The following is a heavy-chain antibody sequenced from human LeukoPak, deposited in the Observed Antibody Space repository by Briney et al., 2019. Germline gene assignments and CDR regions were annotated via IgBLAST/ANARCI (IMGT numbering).Heavy chain of an antibody. V-gene: IGHV4-34*01. CDR3: ARALSFWSGYCFDY. CDR2: INHSGST. J-gene: IGHJ4*02. D-gene: IGHD3-3*01. CDR1: GGSFSGYY. Sequence: SETLSLTCAVYGGSFSGYYWSWIRQPPGKGLEWMGEINHSGSTNYNPSLKSRVTISVDTSKNQFSLKLRSVTGADTAVYYCARALSFWSGYCFDYWGQGTLVTVSS.